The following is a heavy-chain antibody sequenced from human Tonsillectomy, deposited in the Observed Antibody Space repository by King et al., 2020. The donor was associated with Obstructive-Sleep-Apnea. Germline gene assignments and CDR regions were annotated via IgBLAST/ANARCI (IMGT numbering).Heavy chain of an antibody. J-gene: IGHJ4*02. CDR1: RFTFSSYA. CDR2: ISYEGNNK. CDR3: ARDTGNTYGYWYFDY. Sequence: VQLVESGGGVVQPGRSLRRSCSSSRFTFSSYAMHGVRQAPGKGVAWVAVISYEGNNKYYAYTVKGRFTISRDNSKNTLYLKMNSLRADVTAVDYCARDTGNTYGYWYFDYWGQGTLLTVSS. V-gene: IGHV3-30*04. D-gene: IGHD5-18*01.